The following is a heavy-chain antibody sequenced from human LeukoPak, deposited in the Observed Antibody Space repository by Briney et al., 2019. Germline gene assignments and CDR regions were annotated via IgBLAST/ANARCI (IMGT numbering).Heavy chain of an antibody. CDR3: ARGNYDSGSNWFDP. D-gene: IGHD3-22*01. Sequence: SGGSLRLSCAASGFTVSSSYMSWVRQAPGKGLEWVSLIYSVGTTYYADSVKGRFTISRDNSKNTLYLQMNSLRAEDTAVYYCARGNYDSGSNWFDPWGQGTLVTVSS. J-gene: IGHJ5*02. CDR2: IYSVGTT. V-gene: IGHV3-53*01. CDR1: GFTVSSSY.